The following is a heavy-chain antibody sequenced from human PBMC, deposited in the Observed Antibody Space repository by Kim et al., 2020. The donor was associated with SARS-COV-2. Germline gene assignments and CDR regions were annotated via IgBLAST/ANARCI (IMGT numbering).Heavy chain of an antibody. Sequence: GGSLRLSCAASGVTFDSSAMNWVRQALGKGLEWVAVISYDGRNKDYADSVKGRFTISRDNSKSTLHLQMNSLRVEDTAVYYCARGNYYESVSLSDYYNGMDVWGQGTTVTVSS. CDR2: ISYDGRNK. V-gene: IGHV3-30*04. J-gene: IGHJ6*02. CDR3: ARGNYYESVSLSDYYNGMDV. CDR1: GVTFDSSA. D-gene: IGHD3-10*01.